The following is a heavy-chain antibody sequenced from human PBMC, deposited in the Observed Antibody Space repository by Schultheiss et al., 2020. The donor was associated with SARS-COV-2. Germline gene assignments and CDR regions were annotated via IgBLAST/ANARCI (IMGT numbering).Heavy chain of an antibody. CDR2: INPNSGGT. V-gene: IGHV1-2*02. J-gene: IGHJ4*02. CDR3: ARFPVPRLTGTSSV. Sequence: ASVKVSCKASGYTFTGYYMHWVRQAPGQGLEWMGWINPNSGGTNYAQKFQGRVTMTRDTSISTAYMELSRLRSDDTAVYYCARFPVPRLTGTSSVWGQGTLVTVSS. D-gene: IGHD3-9*01. CDR1: GYTFTGYY.